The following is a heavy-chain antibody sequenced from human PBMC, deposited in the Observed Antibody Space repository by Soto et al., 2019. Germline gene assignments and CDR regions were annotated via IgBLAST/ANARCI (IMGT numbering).Heavy chain of an antibody. J-gene: IGHJ4*02. CDR3: ASGTLSTIAAPDS. CDR2: IYYTGGT. D-gene: IGHD6-13*01. CDR1: GVTIRGYY. Sequence: SETLSLTGNVSGVTIRGYYWNWIRQPPGKTLEWIGSIYYTGGTNYNPSLNIRVTISVDTSKNHFSLKFNSLTAADTAVYYCASGTLSTIAAPDSWGQGTLVTVSS. V-gene: IGHV4-59*01.